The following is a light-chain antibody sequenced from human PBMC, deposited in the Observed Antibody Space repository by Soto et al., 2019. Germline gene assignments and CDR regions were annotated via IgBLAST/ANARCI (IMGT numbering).Light chain of an antibody. CDR3: QQYGSSPTT. V-gene: IGKV3-20*01. J-gene: IGKJ1*01. Sequence: EIVLTQSPGTLSLSPGERATLSCRASQSVSSNKLAWYQQKPGQAPRLLIYGASSRATGIPDRFSGSGSGTDFTLTISRLEPEDFAVYYCQQYGSSPTTFGQGTKVDIK. CDR1: QSVSSNK. CDR2: GAS.